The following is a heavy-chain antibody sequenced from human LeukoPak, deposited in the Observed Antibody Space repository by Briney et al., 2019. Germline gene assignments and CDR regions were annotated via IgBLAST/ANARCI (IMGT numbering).Heavy chain of an antibody. J-gene: IGHJ4*02. CDR1: GLTVSSNY. CDR2: IYSGGST. CDR3: ARGVRVFYFDY. Sequence: GGSLRLSCAASGLTVSSNYMSWVRQAPGKGLEWVSVIYSGGSTYYADSVKGRFTISRDNSKNTLYLQMNSRRAQDTAVYYCARGVRVFYFDYWGPGTLVTVSS. D-gene: IGHD3-10*02. V-gene: IGHV3-53*01.